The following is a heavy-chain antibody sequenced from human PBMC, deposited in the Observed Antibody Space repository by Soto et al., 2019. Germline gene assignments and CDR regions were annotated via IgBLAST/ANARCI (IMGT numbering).Heavy chain of an antibody. CDR1: GGSISSYY. CDR3: ARGTTFYFEY. J-gene: IGHJ4*02. CDR2: IYYSGST. V-gene: IGHV4-59*01. Sequence: PSETLSLTCTVSGGSISSYYWSWIRQPPGKGLEWIGYIYYSGSTSYNPSLKSRVTISADTSKNQFSLKLSSVTAADTAVYYCARGTTFYFEYWGQGTLVTVSS. D-gene: IGHD4-17*01.